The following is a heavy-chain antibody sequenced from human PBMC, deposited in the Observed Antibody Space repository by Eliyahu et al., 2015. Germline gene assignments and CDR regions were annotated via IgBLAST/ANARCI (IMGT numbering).Heavy chain of an antibody. CDR1: GFTFSSYA. Sequence: EVQLLESGGGLVQPGGSLRLSCAASGFTFSSYAMSWVRQAPGKGLGWVSXISGSGGSTYYADSVKGRFTISRDNSKNTLYLQMNSLRAEDTAVYYCAKYPSRLRLGEHFDYWGQGTLVTVSS. CDR3: AKYPSRLRLGEHFDY. CDR2: ISGSGGST. V-gene: IGHV3-23*01. D-gene: IGHD3-16*01. J-gene: IGHJ4*02.